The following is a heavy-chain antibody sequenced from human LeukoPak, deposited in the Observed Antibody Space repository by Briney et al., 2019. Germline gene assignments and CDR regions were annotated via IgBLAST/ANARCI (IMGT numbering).Heavy chain of an antibody. D-gene: IGHD3-22*01. Sequence: VGSLRLSRAASGFTFSSYSMNWVRQAPGKGLEWVSSISSSSSYIYYADSVKGRFTISRDNAKNSLYLQMNSLRAEDTAVYYCARDRSFDDSSGYYYWGEGTLVTVSS. J-gene: IGHJ4*02. V-gene: IGHV3-21*01. CDR3: ARDRSFDDSSGYYY. CDR2: ISSSSSYI. CDR1: GFTFSSYS.